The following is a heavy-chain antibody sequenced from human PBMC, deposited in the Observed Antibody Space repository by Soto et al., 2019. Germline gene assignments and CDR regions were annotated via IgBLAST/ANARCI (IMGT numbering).Heavy chain of an antibody. CDR2: ISPYNGNT. CDR3: AQGQNCVDSSGYYDH. CDR1: GYTFVSYG. D-gene: IGHD3-22*01. Sequence: QIQLVQSAAEVKKPGASVKVSCKTSGYTFVSYGISWVRQAPGQGLEWMGWISPYNGNTNFAQRFRGRVTLTTDTSPDIVYLDLGSLKSDVTAVYYCAQGQNCVDSSGYYDHWGQGTLMTVSS. V-gene: IGHV1-18*04. J-gene: IGHJ5*02.